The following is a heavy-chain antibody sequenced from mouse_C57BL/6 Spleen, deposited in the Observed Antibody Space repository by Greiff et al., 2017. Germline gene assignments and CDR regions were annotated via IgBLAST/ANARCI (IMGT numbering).Heavy chain of an antibody. CDR3: ARRGSSSLDCDV. CDR1: GYSFTDYN. Sequence: VHVKQSGPELVKPGASVKISCKASGYSFTDYNMNWVKQSTGKSLEWIGVINPNYGTTSYNQKFKGKATLTVDQSSSTAYMQLNSLTSEDSAVYYCARRGSSSLDCDVWGTGTTVTVSS. D-gene: IGHD1-1*01. CDR2: INPNYGTT. J-gene: IGHJ1*03. V-gene: IGHV1-39*01.